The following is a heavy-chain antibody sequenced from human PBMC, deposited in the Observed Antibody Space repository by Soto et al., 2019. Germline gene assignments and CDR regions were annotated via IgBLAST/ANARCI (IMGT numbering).Heavy chain of an antibody. J-gene: IGHJ6*02. D-gene: IGHD6-19*01. V-gene: IGHV1-2*04. CDR2: INPNSGGT. Sequence: GASVKVSCKASGYTFTGYYMHWVRQAPGQGLEWMGWINPNSGGTNYAQKFQGWVTMTRDTSISTAYMELSRLRSDDTAVYYCAREIAVAGTVFYYYGMDVWGQGTTVTVSS. CDR1: GYTFTGYY. CDR3: AREIAVAGTVFYYYGMDV.